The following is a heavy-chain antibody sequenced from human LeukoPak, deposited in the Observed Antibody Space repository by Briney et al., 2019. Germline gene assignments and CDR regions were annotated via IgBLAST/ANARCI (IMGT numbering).Heavy chain of an antibody. V-gene: IGHV1-69*05. CDR3: ARDWGTGAQGGFDY. CDR1: GGTFSSYA. J-gene: IGHJ4*02. CDR2: IIPIFGTA. Sequence: SVKVSCKAPGGTFSSYAISWVRQAPGQGLEWMGGIIPIFGTANYAQKFQGRVTITTDESTSTAYMELSSLRSEDTAVYYCARDWGTGAQGGFDYWGQGTLVTVSS. D-gene: IGHD7-27*01.